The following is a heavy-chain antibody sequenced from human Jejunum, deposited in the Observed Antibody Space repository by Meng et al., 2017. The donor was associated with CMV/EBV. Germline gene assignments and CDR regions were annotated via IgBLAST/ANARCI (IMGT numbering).Heavy chain of an antibody. D-gene: IGHD1-1*01. J-gene: IGHJ3*02. CDR1: RRGYL. CDR2: FYHSGTT. CDR3: ARERDMYNWNDGSTFEI. Sequence: RRGYLCGWIRPPPGRGLEWIGIFYHSGTTYYSPSLQSRVTISVDTSKSHFSLKLTSVTAADTAVYYCARERDMYNWNDGSTFEIWGQGATVTVSS. V-gene: IGHV4-38-2*02.